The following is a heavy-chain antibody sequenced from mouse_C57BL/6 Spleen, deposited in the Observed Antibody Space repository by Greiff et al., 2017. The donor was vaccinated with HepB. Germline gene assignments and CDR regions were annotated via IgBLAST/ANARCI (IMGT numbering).Heavy chain of an antibody. J-gene: IGHJ1*03. Sequence: EVQLQESGGGLVQPKGSLKLSCAASGFSFNTYAMNWVRQAPGKGLEWVARIRSKSNNYATYYADSVKDRFTISRDDSESMLYLQMNNLKTEDTAMYYCVRDWDGWYFDVWGTGTTVTVSS. V-gene: IGHV10-1*01. D-gene: IGHD4-1*01. CDR2: IRSKSNNYAT. CDR3: VRDWDGWYFDV. CDR1: GFSFNTYA.